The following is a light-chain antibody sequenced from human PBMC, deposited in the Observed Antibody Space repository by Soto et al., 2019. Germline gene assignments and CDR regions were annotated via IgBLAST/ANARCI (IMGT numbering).Light chain of an antibody. V-gene: IGKV1-8*01. J-gene: IGKJ5*01. CDR1: QGISSY. CDR3: QQYYRSSIT. Sequence: AIRMTQSPSSLSASTGDRVTITCRASQGISSYLAWYQQKPGKAPKLLIYAASTLQSGVPSRFSGSGSGTDFTLTISCLQSEDFATYYCQQYYRSSITFGQGTRLEIK. CDR2: AAS.